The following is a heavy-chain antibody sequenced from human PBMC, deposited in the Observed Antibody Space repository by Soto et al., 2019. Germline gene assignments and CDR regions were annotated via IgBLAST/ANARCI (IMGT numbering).Heavy chain of an antibody. V-gene: IGHV1-18*01. CDR2: ISAYNGNT. D-gene: IGHD2-21*01. CDR3: ARDIPHGYDRAWFYYFDY. J-gene: IGHJ4*02. Sequence: ASVKVSCKASGYTFTSYGISWVRQAPGQGLEWMGWISAYNGNTNYAQKLQGRVTMTTDTSTSTAYMELRSLRSDDTAVYYCARDIPHGYDRAWFYYFDYWGQGTLVTVSS. CDR1: GYTFTSYG.